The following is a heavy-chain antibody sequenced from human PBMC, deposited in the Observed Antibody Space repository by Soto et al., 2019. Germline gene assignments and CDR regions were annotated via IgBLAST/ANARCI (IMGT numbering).Heavy chain of an antibody. V-gene: IGHV3-33*01. Sequence: QVQLVESGGGVVQPGRSLRLSCAASGFTFSSYGMHWVRQAPGKGLEWVAVIWYDGSNKYYADSVKGRFTISRDNSRSTLDLQSSRLGTEDTAADGGARGPIVGATAWGYYYYGMDVWGQGTTVTVSS. CDR2: IWYDGSNK. J-gene: IGHJ6*02. CDR1: GFTFSSYG. D-gene: IGHD1-26*01. CDR3: ARGPIVGATAWGYYYYGMDV.